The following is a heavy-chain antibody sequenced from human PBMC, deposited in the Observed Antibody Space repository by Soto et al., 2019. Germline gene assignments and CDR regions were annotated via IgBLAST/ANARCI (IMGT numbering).Heavy chain of an antibody. J-gene: IGHJ5*02. D-gene: IGHD3-16*01. Sequence: GASVKVSCKASGYTFTSYAMHWVRQAPGQRLEWMGWINAGNGNTKYSQKFQGRVTITRDTSASTAYMELSSLRSEDTAVYYCARDAPPGVITFGGVRYWFDPWGQGTLVTVSS. CDR3: ARDAPPGVITFGGVRYWFDP. V-gene: IGHV1-3*01. CDR2: INAGNGNT. CDR1: GYTFTSYA.